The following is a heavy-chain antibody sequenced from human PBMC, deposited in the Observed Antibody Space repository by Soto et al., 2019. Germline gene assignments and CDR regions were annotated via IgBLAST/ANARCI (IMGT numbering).Heavy chain of an antibody. CDR3: ARRPTAELPSNWFDP. D-gene: IGHD2-15*01. V-gene: IGHV4-4*02. Sequence: QVQLQESGPGLVKPSGTLSLTCAVSSDSISSSNWWSWVRQPPGKGLEWIGEVFPTGNTNYNPSLMSRVTISVVKSTNHFSLNLSSVTAADTAIYYCARRPTAELPSNWFDPWGQGILVTVSS. J-gene: IGHJ5*02. CDR1: SDSISSSNW. CDR2: VFPTGNT.